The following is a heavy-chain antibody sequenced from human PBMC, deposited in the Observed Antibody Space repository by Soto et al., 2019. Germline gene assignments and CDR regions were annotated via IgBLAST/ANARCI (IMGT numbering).Heavy chain of an antibody. D-gene: IGHD3-3*01. CDR3: AREILEVGPNSGDYFDY. CDR2: ISSSSSTI. CDR1: GFTFSSYS. Sequence: EVQLVESGGGLVQPGGSLRLSCAASGFTFSSYSMNWVRQAPGKGLEWVSYISSSSSTIYYADSVKGRFTISRDNAKNSLYLQMNSLRDEDTAVYYSAREILEVGPNSGDYFDYWGQGTLVTVSS. J-gene: IGHJ4*02. V-gene: IGHV3-48*02.